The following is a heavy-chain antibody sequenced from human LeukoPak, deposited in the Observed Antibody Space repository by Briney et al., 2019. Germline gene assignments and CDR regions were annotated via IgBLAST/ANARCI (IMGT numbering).Heavy chain of an antibody. CDR2: ISAYNGNT. CDR1: GYTFTSYG. D-gene: IGHD3-10*01. J-gene: IGHJ6*04. V-gene: IGHV1-18*04. CDR3: ARDRPLLWFGELDLGRTYYYYGMDV. Sequence: ASVKVSCQASGYTFTSYGISWVRQAPGQGLEWMGWISAYNGNTNYAQKLQGRVTMTTDTSTSTAYMELRSLRSDDTVVYYCARDRPLLWFGELDLGRTYYYYGMDVWGKGTTVTVSS.